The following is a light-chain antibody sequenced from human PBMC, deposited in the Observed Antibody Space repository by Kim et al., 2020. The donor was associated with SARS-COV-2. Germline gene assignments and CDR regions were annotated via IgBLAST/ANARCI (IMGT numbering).Light chain of an antibody. J-gene: IGKJ2*01. CDR3: QHFDSYAYT. CDR1: QSIINW. V-gene: IGKV1-5*03. Sequence: SASVGDRVIITCRASQSIINWLAWYQQKPGKAPKLLIYKASTLQTGVPSRFSGSGSGTEFTLTISSLQPDDFATYYCQHFDSYAYTFGQGTKVEI. CDR2: KAS.